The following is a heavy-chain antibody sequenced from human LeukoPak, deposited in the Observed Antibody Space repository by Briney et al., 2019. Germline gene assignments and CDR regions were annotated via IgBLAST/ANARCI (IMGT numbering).Heavy chain of an antibody. Sequence: SETLSLTCAVYGGSFSGYNWSWIRQRPGQGLEWIGEINHSRSTTYNPPLKSLVTISDDTSKNQFSLKQSSVTAADTAVYYCARAIAVDDTIDYWGQGTLVTVSS. V-gene: IGHV4-34*01. J-gene: IGHJ4*02. CDR1: GGSFSGYN. CDR3: ARAIAVDDTIDY. CDR2: INHSRST. D-gene: IGHD6-19*01.